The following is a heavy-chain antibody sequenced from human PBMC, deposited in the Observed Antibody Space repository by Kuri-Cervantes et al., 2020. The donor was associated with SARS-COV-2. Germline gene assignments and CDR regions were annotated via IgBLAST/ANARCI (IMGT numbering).Heavy chain of an antibody. D-gene: IGHD4-17*01. CDR3: ARGDRYGDYQTFDY. CDR2: IYTSGST. Sequence: LRLSCTVSGGSISSGSYYWSWIRQPAGKGLEWIGRIYTSGSTNYNPSLKSRVTISVDTSKNQFSLKLSSVTAADTAVYYCARGDRYGDYQTFDYWGQGTLVTVSS. V-gene: IGHV4-61*02. CDR1: GGSISSGSYY. J-gene: IGHJ4*02.